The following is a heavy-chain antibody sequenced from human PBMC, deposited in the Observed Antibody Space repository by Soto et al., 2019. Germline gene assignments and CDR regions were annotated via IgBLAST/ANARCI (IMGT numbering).Heavy chain of an antibody. CDR1: GLPFSYYA. Sequence: QEQLVESGGGVVQPGRSLRLSCAASGLPFSYYAMHWVRQAPGKGLEWLAVISYDGSYTYYADSVKGRFTISRDNSKSTLSLQMNSLRAEDTAMYYCAKLVASNYDSSGYLSDTFDIWGQGTMVTVSS. CDR3: AKLVASNYDSSGYLSDTFDI. J-gene: IGHJ3*02. V-gene: IGHV3-30*18. D-gene: IGHD3-22*01. CDR2: ISYDGSYT.